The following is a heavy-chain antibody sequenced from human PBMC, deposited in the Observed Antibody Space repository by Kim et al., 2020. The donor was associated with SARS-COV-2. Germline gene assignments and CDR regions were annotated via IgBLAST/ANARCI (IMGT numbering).Heavy chain of an antibody. CDR1: GGSISSGGYY. V-gene: IGHV4-31*03. CDR3: ARDPYGDYGLGFDY. CDR2: IYYSGST. J-gene: IGHJ4*02. D-gene: IGHD4-17*01. Sequence: SETLSLTCTVSGGSISSGGYYWSWIRQHPGKGLEWIGYIYYSGSTYYNPSLKSRVTISVDTSKNQFSLKLSSVTAADTAVYYCARDPYGDYGLGFDYWGQGTLVTVSS.